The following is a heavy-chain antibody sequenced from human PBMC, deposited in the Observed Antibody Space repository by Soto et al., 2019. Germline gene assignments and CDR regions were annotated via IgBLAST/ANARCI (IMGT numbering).Heavy chain of an antibody. V-gene: IGHV2-5*02. D-gene: IGHD4-17*01. CDR1: GFSRSTSGVG. CDR3: AHRLACGDYRI. J-gene: IGHJ4*02. CDR2: IYWDDDK. Sequence: QITLKESGPTLVKPTQTLTLTCIFSGFSRSTSGVGVGWIRQPPGKALEWLALIYWDDDKRYSPFLKSRLTITRDTSKNQVVLTMTNMDPVDTATYYCAHRLACGDYRIWGQGTLVTVSS.